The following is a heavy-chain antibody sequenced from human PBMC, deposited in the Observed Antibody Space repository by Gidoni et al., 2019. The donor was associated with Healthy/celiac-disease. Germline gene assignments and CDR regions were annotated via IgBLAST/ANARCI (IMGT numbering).Heavy chain of an antibody. CDR1: GFTFSSYS. CDR2: ISSSSSYI. Sequence: ELQLVESGGGLVQPGGSLRLSCAASGFTFSSYSMNWVRQAPGKGLEWVSSISSSSSYIYYADSVKGRFTISRDNAKNSLYLQMNSLRAEDTAVYYCARVLTGDPYFDYWGQGTLVTVSS. J-gene: IGHJ4*02. D-gene: IGHD7-27*01. CDR3: ARVLTGDPYFDY. V-gene: IGHV3-21*01.